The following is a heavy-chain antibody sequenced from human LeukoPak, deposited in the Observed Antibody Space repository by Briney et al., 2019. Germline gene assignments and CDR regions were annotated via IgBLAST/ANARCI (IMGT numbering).Heavy chain of an antibody. D-gene: IGHD1-1*01. CDR2: ISSSSSYI. CDR3: ARDASQGTYYYGMDV. J-gene: IGHJ6*02. CDR1: GFTFSSYS. V-gene: IGHV3-21*01. Sequence: GGSLRLSCAASGFTFSSYSMNWVRQAPGKGLEWVSSISSSSSYIYYADSVKGRFTISRDNAKNSLYLQMNSLRAEDTAAYYCARDASQGTYYYGMDVWGQGTTVTVSS.